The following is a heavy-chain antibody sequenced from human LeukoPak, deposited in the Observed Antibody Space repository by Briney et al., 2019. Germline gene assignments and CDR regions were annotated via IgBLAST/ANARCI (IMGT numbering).Heavy chain of an antibody. CDR2: ISGSGSGT. J-gene: IGHJ4*02. CDR3: AKESDSGSYHSYLDY. CDR1: GFTFSNYA. Sequence: GGSLRLSCAASGFTFSNYAMSWVRQAPGKGLEWVSAISGSGSGTYHADSVKGRFTISRDNSKNTLYLQMNSLRAEDTAIYYCAKESDSGSYHSYLDYWGQGALVTVSS. V-gene: IGHV3-23*01. D-gene: IGHD1-26*01.